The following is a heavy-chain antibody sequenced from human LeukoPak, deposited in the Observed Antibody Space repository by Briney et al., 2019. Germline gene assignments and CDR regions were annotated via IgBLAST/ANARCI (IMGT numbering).Heavy chain of an antibody. CDR1: GYTFTSYG. CDR2: ISAYNGNT. Sequence: ASVKVSCKASGYTFTSYGISWVRQAPGQGLEWMGWISAYNGNTNYAQKLQGRVTMTTDTSTSTAYMELRSLRSDDTAVYYCARGEDIYCSSTSCHDAFDIWGQGTMVTVSS. D-gene: IGHD2-2*01. J-gene: IGHJ3*02. V-gene: IGHV1-18*01. CDR3: ARGEDIYCSSTSCHDAFDI.